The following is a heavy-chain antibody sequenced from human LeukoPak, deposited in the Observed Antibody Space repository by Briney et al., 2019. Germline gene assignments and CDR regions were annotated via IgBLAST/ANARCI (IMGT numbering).Heavy chain of an antibody. CDR3: ARGGSGSYYYYYYYMDV. CDR1: GFTFSSYS. CDR2: IGSSSSTT. Sequence: GGSLRLSCAASGFTFSSYSMNWVRQAPGKGLEWVSYIGSSSSTTYYADSVKGRFTISRDNAKNSLYLQMNSLRPEDTAVYYCARGGSGSYYYYYYYMDVWGKGTTVTVSS. J-gene: IGHJ6*03. D-gene: IGHD3-10*01. V-gene: IGHV3-48*04.